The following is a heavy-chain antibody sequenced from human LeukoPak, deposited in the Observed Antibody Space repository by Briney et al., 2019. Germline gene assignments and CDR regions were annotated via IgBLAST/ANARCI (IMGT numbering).Heavy chain of an antibody. CDR2: IYSRGST. CDR1: GGSISSYY. V-gene: IGHV4-59*01. J-gene: IGHJ5*02. Sequence: SSETLSLTCMVPGGSISSYYWSWIRPPPGKGLERVGYIYSRGSTSYNPSLKRRVTISVDTSKNQSSLKLSSVTAADTAVYYCAAITMIDWFDPGGQGTPVTVSS. D-gene: IGHD3-22*01. CDR3: AAITMIDWFDP.